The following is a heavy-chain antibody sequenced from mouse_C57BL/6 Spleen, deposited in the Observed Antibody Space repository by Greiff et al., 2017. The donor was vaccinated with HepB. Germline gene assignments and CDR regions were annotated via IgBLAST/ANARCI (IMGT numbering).Heavy chain of an antibody. CDR2: INPSNGGT. V-gene: IGHV1-53*01. D-gene: IGHD1-1*01. CDR3: ARLGTTVVAPYAMDY. J-gene: IGHJ4*01. CDR1: GYTFTSYW. Sequence: VQLQQPGTELVKPGASVKLSCKASGYTFTSYWMHWVKQRPGQGLEWIGNINPSNGGTNYNEKFKSKATLTVDKSSSTAYMQLSSLTSEDSAVYYWARLGTTVVAPYAMDYWGQGTSVTVSS.